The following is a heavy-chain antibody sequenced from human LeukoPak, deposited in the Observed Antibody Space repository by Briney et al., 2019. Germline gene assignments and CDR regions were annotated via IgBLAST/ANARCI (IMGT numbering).Heavy chain of an antibody. CDR1: VFPLSSYS. D-gene: IGHD2-15*01. V-gene: IGHV3-48*01. Sequence: GGSLRLSCTAYVFPLSSYSMNWIRQAPGKGLEWISYISASGSAIYYVDSVKGGVTVSRDNAGNSLFLQIDSQRAEDTAVYYSLRVKGSYFDYWGPGTLVTVSS. J-gene: IGHJ4*02. CDR3: LRVKGSYFDY. CDR2: ISASGSAI.